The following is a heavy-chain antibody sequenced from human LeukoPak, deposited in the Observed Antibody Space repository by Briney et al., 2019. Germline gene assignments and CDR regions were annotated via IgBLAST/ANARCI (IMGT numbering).Heavy chain of an antibody. D-gene: IGHD1-26*01. V-gene: IGHV5-51*01. CDR3: ARRPYSGSPNWFDP. Sequence: PGESLKISCEVSGHRFTNHWIGWVRQMPGKGLEWMGIINLGDSDTKYSPSFQGQVTISLDKSISAAYLQWRSLKASDTAMYYCARRPYSGSPNWFDPWGQGTLVTVPS. CDR1: GHRFTNHW. CDR2: INLGDSDT. J-gene: IGHJ5*02.